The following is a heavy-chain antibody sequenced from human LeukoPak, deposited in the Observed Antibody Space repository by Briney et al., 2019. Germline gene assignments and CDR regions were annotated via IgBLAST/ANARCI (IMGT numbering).Heavy chain of an antibody. CDR2: IIPIFGTA. Sequence: ASVKVSCKASGGTFSSYAISWVRQAPGQGLEWMGRIIPIFGTANYAQKFQGRVTITTDESTSTAYMELSSLRSEDTAVYYCASTIFYYYMDVWGKGTTVTVSS. CDR3: ASTIFYYYMDV. V-gene: IGHV1-69*05. J-gene: IGHJ6*03. CDR1: GGTFSSYA. D-gene: IGHD3-3*01.